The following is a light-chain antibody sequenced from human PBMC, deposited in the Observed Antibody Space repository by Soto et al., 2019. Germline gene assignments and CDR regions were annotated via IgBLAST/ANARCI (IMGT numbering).Light chain of an antibody. CDR3: QSYDSSLGVV. Sequence: QSVLTQPTSVSGAPGQRVTISCTGSSSNIGAGSDVHWYQQLPGTAPKLLIYVDRNRPSGVPDRFSGSKSGTSASLAITGLHAEDEADYYCQSYDSSLGVVFGGGTKLTVL. J-gene: IGLJ2*01. CDR2: VDR. V-gene: IGLV1-40*01. CDR1: SSNIGAGSD.